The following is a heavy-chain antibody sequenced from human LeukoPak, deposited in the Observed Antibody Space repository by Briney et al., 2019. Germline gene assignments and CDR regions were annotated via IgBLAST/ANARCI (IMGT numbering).Heavy chain of an antibody. V-gene: IGHV3-23*01. J-gene: IGHJ6*02. D-gene: IGHD3-3*01. CDR2: ISNSGGST. Sequence: PGGSLRLSCLTSGFTLSTNAMSWVRQAPGKGLEWVSSISNSGGSTYYADSVKGRFTISRDNSKNTLYLQMNSLRAEDTAVYYCVKIYLDGMDVWGQGTTVTVSS. CDR1: GFTLSTNA. CDR3: VKIYLDGMDV.